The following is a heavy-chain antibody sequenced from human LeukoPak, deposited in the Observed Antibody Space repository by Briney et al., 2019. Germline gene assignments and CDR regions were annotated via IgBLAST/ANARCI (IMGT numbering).Heavy chain of an antibody. CDR3: ARVRAVVVPAAIPMEAYYYYYMDV. CDR1: GGSISSHY. J-gene: IGHJ6*03. CDR2: IYYSGST. Sequence: SETLSLTCTVSGGSISSHYWSWIRQPPGKGLEWIGYIYYSGSTNYNPSLKSRVTISVDTSKNQFSLKLGSVTAADTAVYYCARVRAVVVPAAIPMEAYYYYYMDVWGKGTTVTVSS. V-gene: IGHV4-59*11. D-gene: IGHD2-2*02.